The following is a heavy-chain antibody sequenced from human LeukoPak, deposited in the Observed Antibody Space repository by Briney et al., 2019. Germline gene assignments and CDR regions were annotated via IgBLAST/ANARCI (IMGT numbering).Heavy chain of an antibody. CDR2: INHSGST. D-gene: IGHD2-2*01. CDR1: GGSFSGYY. V-gene: IGHV4-34*01. Sequence: SETLSLTCAVHGGSFSGYYWSWIRQPPGKGLEWIGEINHSGSTNYNPSLKSRVTISVDTSKDQFSLKLSSVTAADTAVYYCARGRIVVVPAAMAYYYYGMDVWGKGTTVTVSS. CDR3: ARGRIVVVPAAMAYYYYGMDV. J-gene: IGHJ6*04.